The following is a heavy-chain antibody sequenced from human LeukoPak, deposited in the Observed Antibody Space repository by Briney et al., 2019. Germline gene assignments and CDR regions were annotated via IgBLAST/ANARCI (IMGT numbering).Heavy chain of an antibody. Sequence: HRASVKVSCKASGYTFTSYGISWVRQAPGQGLEWMGWISAYNGNTNYAQKLQGRVTMTTDTSTSTAYMELRSLRSDDTAVYYCARVNRGDYYDSSGSNRGFDYWGQGTLVTVSS. V-gene: IGHV1-18*01. CDR3: ARVNRGDYYDSSGSNRGFDY. CDR2: ISAYNGNT. J-gene: IGHJ4*02. D-gene: IGHD3-22*01. CDR1: GYTFTSYG.